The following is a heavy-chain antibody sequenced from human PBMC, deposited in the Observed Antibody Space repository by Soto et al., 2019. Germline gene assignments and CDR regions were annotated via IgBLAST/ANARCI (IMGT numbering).Heavy chain of an antibody. J-gene: IGHJ4*02. CDR3: AAARYSSSWYNVDY. D-gene: IGHD6-13*01. V-gene: IGHV1-69*08. Sequence: QVQLVQSGAELKKPGSSVKVSCEASGGTISSYTISWVRQAPGQGLEWMGRIIPILGSANYVQKFQGRVTISADRSTSTAYMEVSSLRSEDTAVYYCAAARYSSSWYNVDYWGQGTLLTVSS. CDR2: IIPILGSA. CDR1: GGTISSYT.